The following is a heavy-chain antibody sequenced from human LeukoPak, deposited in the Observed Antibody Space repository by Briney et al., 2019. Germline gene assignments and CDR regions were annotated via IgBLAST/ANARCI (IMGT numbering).Heavy chain of an antibody. Sequence: PGGSLRLSCAASGFTFSNYAMNWVRQAPGKGLEWVSSISSSSSYIYYADSVKGRFTVSRYNAKNSLYLQLNSLRAEDTAVYYCARGYCSGCRCYPSGYWGQGTLVTVSS. V-gene: IGHV3-21*01. J-gene: IGHJ4*02. D-gene: IGHD2-15*01. CDR3: ARGYCSGCRCYPSGY. CDR2: ISSSSSYI. CDR1: GFTFSNYA.